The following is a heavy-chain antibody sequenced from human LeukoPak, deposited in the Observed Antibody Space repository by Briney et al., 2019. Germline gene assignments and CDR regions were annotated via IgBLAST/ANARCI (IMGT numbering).Heavy chain of an antibody. D-gene: IGHD3-22*01. V-gene: IGHV3-48*04. CDR3: ARFTMIASFDY. CDR1: GFTFSSYS. CDR2: ISSSSSTI. J-gene: IGHJ4*02. Sequence: QAGGSLRLSCAASGFTFSSYSMNWVRQAPGKGLEWVSYISSSSSTIYYADSVKGRFTISRDNAKNSLYLQMNSLRAEDTAVYYCARFTMIASFDYWGQGTLVTVSS.